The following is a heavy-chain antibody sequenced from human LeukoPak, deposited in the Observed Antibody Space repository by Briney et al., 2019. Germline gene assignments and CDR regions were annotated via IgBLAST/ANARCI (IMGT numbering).Heavy chain of an antibody. V-gene: IGHV1-8*01. D-gene: IGHD3-22*01. CDR2: MNPNSGNT. CDR1: GYTFTSYD. Sequence: ASVKASCKASGYTFTSYDINWVRQATGQGLEWMGWMNPNSGNTGYAQKFQGRVTMTRNTSISTAYMELSSLRSEDTAVYYCARGHYGDYYDSSGYYYPFDYWGQGTLVTVSS. J-gene: IGHJ4*02. CDR3: ARGHYGDYYDSSGYYYPFDY.